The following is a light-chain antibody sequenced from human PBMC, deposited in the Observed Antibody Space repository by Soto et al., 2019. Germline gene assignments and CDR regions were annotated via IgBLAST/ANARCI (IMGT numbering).Light chain of an antibody. CDR1: QSVSSY. V-gene: IGKV3-11*01. Sequence: EIVLTQSPATLSLSPGERATLSCRASQSVSSYLAWYQQKPGQAPRLLIYDASNRATGIPARFSGSGSGTDFTLTISSLEHEAFAVYYCQQRSNWPLTFGGGTKVEIK. CDR3: QQRSNWPLT. J-gene: IGKJ4*01. CDR2: DAS.